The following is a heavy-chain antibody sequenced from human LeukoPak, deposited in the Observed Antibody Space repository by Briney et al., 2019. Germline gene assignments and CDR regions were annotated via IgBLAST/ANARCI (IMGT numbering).Heavy chain of an antibody. Sequence: GGSLRLSCVSSGTIVSTNYMQWVRLAPGKGLECVSILYMNENTYYADSVKGRFTISRDSSRNTLFLQMSSLRAEDTAVYYCVREDLGIEYWGQGTLVTVSP. CDR2: LYMNENT. J-gene: IGHJ4*02. CDR3: VREDLGIEY. D-gene: IGHD3/OR15-3a*01. CDR1: GTIVSTNY. V-gene: IGHV3-53*01.